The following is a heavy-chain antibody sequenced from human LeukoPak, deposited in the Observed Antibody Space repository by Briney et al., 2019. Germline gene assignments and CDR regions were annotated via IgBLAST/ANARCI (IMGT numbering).Heavy chain of an antibody. D-gene: IGHD1-1*01. CDR2: ISGSGGST. CDR3: GTRPLYYFDY. Sequence: TGGSLRLSCAASRFTFSTYAMSWVRQAPGKGLEWVSGISGSGGSTYYADSVKGRFTISRDNSKNTLYLQMNSLRAEDTAVYYCGTRPLYYFDYWGQGTLVTVSS. J-gene: IGHJ4*02. CDR1: RFTFSTYA. V-gene: IGHV3-23*01.